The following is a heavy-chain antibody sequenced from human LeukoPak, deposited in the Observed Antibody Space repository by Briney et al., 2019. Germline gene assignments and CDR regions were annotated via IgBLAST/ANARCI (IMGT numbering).Heavy chain of an antibody. CDR1: GGSFSFYY. CDR3: AREAWIQLWLPPDYYYYMDV. J-gene: IGHJ6*03. Sequence: SETLSLTCAVYGGSFSFYYWTWIRQSPDKGLEWIGEINHSGTTNYNPSFRSRVTISVDMSKNQFSLKLSSVTAADTAVYYCAREAWIQLWLPPDYYYYMDVWGKGTTVTVSS. D-gene: IGHD5-18*01. V-gene: IGHV4-34*01. CDR2: INHSGTT.